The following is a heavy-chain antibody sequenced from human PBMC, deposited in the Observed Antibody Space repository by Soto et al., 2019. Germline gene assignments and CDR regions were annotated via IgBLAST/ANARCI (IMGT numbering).Heavy chain of an antibody. CDR3: ARTHEGIEQQLVGYYYYYMDV. J-gene: IGHJ6*03. Sequence: QVQLQQWGAGLLKPSETLSLTCAVYGGSFSGYYWSWIRQPPGKGLEWIGEINHSGSTNYNPSLKSRVTISVDTSKNQCSLKLSSVTAADTAVYYCARTHEGIEQQLVGYYYYYMDVWGKGTTVTVSS. D-gene: IGHD6-13*01. CDR2: INHSGST. CDR1: GGSFSGYY. V-gene: IGHV4-34*01.